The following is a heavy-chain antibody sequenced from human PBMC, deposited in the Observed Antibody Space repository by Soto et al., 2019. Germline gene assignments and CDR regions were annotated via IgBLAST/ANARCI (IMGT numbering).Heavy chain of an antibody. Sequence: QVQLQESGPGLLKPSETLSLTCTVSGGSITSGYNYWTWIRQLPGKGLEWIGYIAYSGTTYYNPSLKSRLTISIDTSRNQFPLKLSSVTAADTAVYYCARDPSGFIRVDSWGQGTLVTVYS. J-gene: IGHJ4*02. CDR1: GGSITSGYNY. D-gene: IGHD3-22*01. CDR3: ARDPSGFIRVDS. V-gene: IGHV4-31*03. CDR2: IAYSGTT.